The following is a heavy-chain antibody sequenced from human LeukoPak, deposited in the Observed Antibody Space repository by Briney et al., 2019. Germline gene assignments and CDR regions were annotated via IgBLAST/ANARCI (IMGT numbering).Heavy chain of an antibody. CDR1: GGAFSRYW. CDR3: VRDWDHYDFDS. CDR2: IYRDGSDK. D-gene: IGHD5-12*01. V-gene: IGHV3-74*01. J-gene: IGHJ5*01. Sequence: PGGSLRLSCAASGGAFSRYWMHWVRQAPGKGLVWVSRIYRDGSDKIYADSVKGRFTISRDNAKNTLYLQMNSLTVEDTAVYYCVRDWDHYDFDSWGQGTLVTVSS.